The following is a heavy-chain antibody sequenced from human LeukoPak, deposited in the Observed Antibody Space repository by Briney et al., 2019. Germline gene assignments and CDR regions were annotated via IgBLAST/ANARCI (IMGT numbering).Heavy chain of an antibody. V-gene: IGHV4-34*01. D-gene: IGHD3-10*01. CDR1: GGSFSGYY. CDR2: INHSGST. J-gene: IGHJ4*02. CDR3: ARASGSPLYYSDY. Sequence: SETLSLTCAVYGGSFSGYYWSWIRQPPGKGLEWIGEINHSGSTNYNPSLKSRVTISVDTSKNQFSLKLSSVTAADTAVYYCARASGSPLYYSDYWGQGTLVTVSS.